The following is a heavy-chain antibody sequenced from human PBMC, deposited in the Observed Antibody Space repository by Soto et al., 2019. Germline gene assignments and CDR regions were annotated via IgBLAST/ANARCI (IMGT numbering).Heavy chain of an antibody. CDR2: ISNDGSDK. J-gene: IGHJ4*02. CDR3: AKSPRGFSAYDASLQIDS. Sequence: LRLSCAASESTFSKSGMHWVRQAPGKGLKWVAVISNDGSDKYYADSVKGRFTISRDNSKNTLYLQMNSLRPEDTAVYYCAKSPRGFSAYDASLQIDSWGQGTLVTVSS. V-gene: IGHV3-30*18. CDR1: ESTFSKSG. D-gene: IGHD5-12*01.